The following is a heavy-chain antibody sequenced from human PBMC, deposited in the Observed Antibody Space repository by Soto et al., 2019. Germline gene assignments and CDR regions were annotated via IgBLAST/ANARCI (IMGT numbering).Heavy chain of an antibody. CDR1: GYSFTSYW. V-gene: IGHV5-51*03. CDR3: ARTLQVRGGAHYYGMDV. Sequence: EVQLVQSGAEVKKPGESLKISCKGSGYSFTSYWTGWVRQMPGKGLEWMGIIYPGDSDTRYSPSFQGQVTISADKSISTAYLQWSSLKASDTAMYYCARTLQVRGGAHYYGMDVWGQGTTVTVSS. CDR2: IYPGDSDT. J-gene: IGHJ6*02. D-gene: IGHD3-10*01.